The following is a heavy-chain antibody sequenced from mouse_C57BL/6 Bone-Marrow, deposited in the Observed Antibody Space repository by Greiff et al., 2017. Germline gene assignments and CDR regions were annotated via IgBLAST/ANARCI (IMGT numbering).Heavy chain of an antibody. Sequence: DVHLVESGGGLVQPGGSLKLSCAASGFTFSDYYMYWVRQTPEKRLEWVAYISNGGGSTYYPDTGKGRFTISRDNAKNTLYLQMSRLKTEDTAMYYCARQRTGPYGNYGFYAMDYWGQGTSVTVSS. CDR2: ISNGGGST. V-gene: IGHV5-12*01. CDR1: GFTFSDYY. J-gene: IGHJ4*01. D-gene: IGHD2-1*01. CDR3: ARQRTGPYGNYGFYAMDY.